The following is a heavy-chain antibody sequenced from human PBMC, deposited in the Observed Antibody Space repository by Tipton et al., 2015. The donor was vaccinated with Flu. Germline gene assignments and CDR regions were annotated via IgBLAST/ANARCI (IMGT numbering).Heavy chain of an antibody. D-gene: IGHD3-22*01. CDR3: ARDGGRITMIVGGAFDI. CDR2: IYTSGST. J-gene: IGHJ3*02. CDR1: GGSISSYY. Sequence: TLSLTCTVSGGSISSYYWSWIRQPAGKGLEWIGRIYTSGSTNYNPSLKSRVTMSVDTSKSQFSLKLSSVTAADTAVYYCARDGGRITMIVGGAFDIWGQGTMVTVSS. V-gene: IGHV4-4*07.